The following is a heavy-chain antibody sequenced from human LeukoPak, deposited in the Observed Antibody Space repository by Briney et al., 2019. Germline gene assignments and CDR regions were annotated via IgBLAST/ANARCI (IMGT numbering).Heavy chain of an antibody. CDR1: GFTVSSNS. J-gene: IGHJ3*02. Sequence: GGSLRLSCTVSGFTVSSNSMSWVRQAPGKGLEWVSFIYSDNTHYSDSVKGRFTISRDNSKNTLYLQMNSLRAEDTAVYYCARIGGNDAFDIWGQGTMVTVSS. D-gene: IGHD4-23*01. CDR3: ARIGGNDAFDI. CDR2: IYSDNT. V-gene: IGHV3-53*01.